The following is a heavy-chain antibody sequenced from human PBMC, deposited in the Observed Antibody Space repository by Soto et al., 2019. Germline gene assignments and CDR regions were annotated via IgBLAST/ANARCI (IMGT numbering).Heavy chain of an antibody. CDR3: ARDREPRYDFWSGYYTAGDYYYYGMDV. V-gene: IGHV3-33*01. Sequence: PGGSLRLSCAASGFTFSSYGMHWVRQAPGKGLEWVAVIWYDGSNKYYADSVKGRFTISRDNSKNTLYLQMNSLRAEDTAVYYCARDREPRYDFWSGYYTAGDYYYYGMDVWGQGTTVTVSS. CDR2: IWYDGSNK. D-gene: IGHD3-3*01. CDR1: GFTFSSYG. J-gene: IGHJ6*02.